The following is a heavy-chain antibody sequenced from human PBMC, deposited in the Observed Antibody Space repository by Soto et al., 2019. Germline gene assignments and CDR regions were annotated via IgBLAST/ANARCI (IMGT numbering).Heavy chain of an antibody. Sequence: GGSLRLSCAASGVNFSSYSMNWVRQAPGKGLEWVSYISSSSTIYYADSVKGRFTISRDNAKNSLYLQMNSLRDEDTAVYYCAGRGVGYALVHYYGMDVWGQGTTVTVSS. V-gene: IGHV3-48*02. CDR1: GVNFSSYS. D-gene: IGHD5-12*01. CDR2: ISSSSTI. CDR3: AGRGVGYALVHYYGMDV. J-gene: IGHJ6*02.